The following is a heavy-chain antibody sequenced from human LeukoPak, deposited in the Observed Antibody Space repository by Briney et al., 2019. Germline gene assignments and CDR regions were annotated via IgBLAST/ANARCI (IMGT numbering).Heavy chain of an antibody. Sequence: ASVKVSCKASGYTFTGYCMHWVRQAPGQGLEWMGWINPNSGGTNYAQKFQGRVTVTRDTSTSTAYMELSRLRSDDTAVYYCARDSIVAAHCFDYWGQGTLVTVSS. CDR2: INPNSGGT. D-gene: IGHD6-13*01. CDR3: ARDSIVAAHCFDY. J-gene: IGHJ4*02. V-gene: IGHV1-2*02. CDR1: GYTFTGYC.